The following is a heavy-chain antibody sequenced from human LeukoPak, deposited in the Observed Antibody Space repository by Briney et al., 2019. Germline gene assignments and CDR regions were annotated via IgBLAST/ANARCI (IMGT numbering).Heavy chain of an antibody. CDR2: ISGSGGST. Sequence: GGSLRLSCAASGFTFSSYAMSWVRQAPGKGLEWVSAISGSGGSTYYADSVKGRFTISRDNAKNSLYLQMNSLRAEDTAVYYCARDSPYGGNSDYWGQGTLVTVSS. J-gene: IGHJ4*02. CDR1: GFTFSSYA. CDR3: ARDSPYGGNSDY. D-gene: IGHD4-23*01. V-gene: IGHV3-23*01.